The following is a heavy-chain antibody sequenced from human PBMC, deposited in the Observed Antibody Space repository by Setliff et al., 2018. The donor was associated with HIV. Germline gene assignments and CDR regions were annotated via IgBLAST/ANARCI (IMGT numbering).Heavy chain of an antibody. CDR2: MNPNSGVT. D-gene: IGHD3-10*01. CDR3: ASGKGVGGVVITDGLDV. Sequence: GASVKVSCKPSGHTFSNSDIHWVRRATGQGLEWMGWMNPNSGVTGYALKFHDRVTMTRDTSISTAYLELRTLTSEDTAVYYCASGKGVGGVVITDGLDVWDKGTTVTVAS. J-gene: IGHJ6*04. V-gene: IGHV1-8*02. CDR1: GHTFSNSD.